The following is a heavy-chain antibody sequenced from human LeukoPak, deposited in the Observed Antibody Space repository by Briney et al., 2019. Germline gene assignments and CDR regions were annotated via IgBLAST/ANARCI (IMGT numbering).Heavy chain of an antibody. Sequence: GGSLRLSCAASGFTFSSYSMNWVRQAPGKGLEWVSSISSSSSYIYYADSVKGRFTISRDNAKNSLYLQMNSLRAEDTAVYYCARGDYGDYARFDPWGQGALVTVSS. CDR1: GFTFSSYS. CDR3: ARGDYGDYARFDP. J-gene: IGHJ5*02. V-gene: IGHV3-21*01. D-gene: IGHD4-17*01. CDR2: ISSSSSYI.